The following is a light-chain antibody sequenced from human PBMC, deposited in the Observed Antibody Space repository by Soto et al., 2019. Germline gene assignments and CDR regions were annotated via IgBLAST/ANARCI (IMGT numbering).Light chain of an antibody. Sequence: DIQMTQSPTSLSASVGDRVTITCRASQGIGYNLAWYQQKPGKVPKLLIYTATTLPAGVASRFSGSGSGTEVTLTIISLQPADDATYFCPKYDSVPWSFGQGTRVEI. J-gene: IGKJ1*01. V-gene: IGKV1-27*01. CDR3: PKYDSVPWS. CDR1: QGIGYN. CDR2: TAT.